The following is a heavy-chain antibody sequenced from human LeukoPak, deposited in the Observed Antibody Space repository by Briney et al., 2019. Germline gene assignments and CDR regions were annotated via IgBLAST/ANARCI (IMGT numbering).Heavy chain of an antibody. J-gene: IGHJ6*03. CDR2: IYDGGST. D-gene: IGHD2-2*02. CDR3: VRLTLDTVYSYYYYMDV. V-gene: IGHV3-53*01. Sequence: PGGSLRLSCAASGFTVSSNYMSWVRQAPGKGLEWVSVIYDGGSTYYADSVKGRFTISRDNSKNTLYLQMNSLRAEDTAVYYCVRLTLDTVYSYYYYMDVWGKGTTVTVSS. CDR1: GFTVSSNY.